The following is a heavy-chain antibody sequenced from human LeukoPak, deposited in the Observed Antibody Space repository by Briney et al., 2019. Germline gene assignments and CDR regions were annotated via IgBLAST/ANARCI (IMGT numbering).Heavy chain of an antibody. CDR2: ISSSGDGT. J-gene: IGHJ4*02. D-gene: IGHD1-26*01. CDR3: ARDGISGSYLFWLDY. Sequence: GGTLRLSCVTSGFTYDTYGMSWVRQAPGKGLEWVSAISSSGDGTYYADSVKGRFTISRDNAKNSLYLQMNSLRAEDTAVYYCARDGISGSYLFWLDYWGQGTLVTVSS. V-gene: IGHV3-23*01. CDR1: GFTYDTYG.